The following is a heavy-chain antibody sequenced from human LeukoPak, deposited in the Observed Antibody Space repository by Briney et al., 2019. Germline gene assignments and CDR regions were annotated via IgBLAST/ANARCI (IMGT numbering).Heavy chain of an antibody. V-gene: IGHV3-48*04. CDR2: ISSSGGTI. CDR1: GFTFSSYS. J-gene: IGHJ4*02. D-gene: IGHD4-17*01. Sequence: GGSLRLSCAASGFTFSSYSMNWVRQAPGKGLEWVSYISSSGGTIYYTDSVKGQFTISRDNAKNSLYLQMNSLIAEDTAVYYCARGTYGDYDYWGQGTLVTVSS. CDR3: ARGTYGDYDY.